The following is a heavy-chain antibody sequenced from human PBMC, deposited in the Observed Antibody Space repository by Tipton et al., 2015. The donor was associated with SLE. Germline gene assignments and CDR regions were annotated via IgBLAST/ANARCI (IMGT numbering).Heavy chain of an antibody. CDR2: IYYSGST. CDR1: GGSISSYY. CDR3: ARGGTAMAYWYFDL. Sequence: TLSLTCTVSGGSISSYYWSWIRQPPGKGLEWIGYIYYSGSTNYNPSHKSRVTISVDTSKNQFSLKLSSVTAADTAVYYCARGGTAMAYWYFDLWGRGTLVTVSS. J-gene: IGHJ2*01. V-gene: IGHV4-59*08. D-gene: IGHD5-18*01.